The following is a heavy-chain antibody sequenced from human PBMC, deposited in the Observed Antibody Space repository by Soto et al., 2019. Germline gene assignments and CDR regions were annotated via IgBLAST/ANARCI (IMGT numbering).Heavy chain of an antibody. D-gene: IGHD2-2*01. V-gene: IGHV3-23*01. CDR1: GFTFSNFA. CDR3: AKDTSSSPYYLDV. CDR2: ISGSTGTT. J-gene: IGHJ6*03. Sequence: EVQVLESGGGSVQPGGSLRLSCAASGFTFSNFAMSWVRHAPGKGLEWVSEISGSTGTTYYADSVKGRFIISRDNTKNSLHLQMNSLRGEDTAVYYCAKDTSSSPYYLDVWGKGTTVTVSS.